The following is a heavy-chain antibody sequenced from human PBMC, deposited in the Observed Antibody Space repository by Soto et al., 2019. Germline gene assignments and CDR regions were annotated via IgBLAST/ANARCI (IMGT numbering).Heavy chain of an antibody. CDR3: ERDMLGLRAAPNGLDV. CDR2: IYYSGST. J-gene: IGHJ6*02. D-gene: IGHD3-10*02. CDR1: GGSISSYY. Sequence: SETLSLTCTVSGGSISSYYWSWIRQPPGKGLEWIGYIYYSGSTNYNPSLKSRVTISVDTSKNQFSLKLSSVTAAETAVYYCERDMLGLRAAPNGLDVWGPGTTVTVSS. V-gene: IGHV4-59*01.